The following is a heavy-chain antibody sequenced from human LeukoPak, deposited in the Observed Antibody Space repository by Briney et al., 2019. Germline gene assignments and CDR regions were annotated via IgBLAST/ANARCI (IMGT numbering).Heavy chain of an antibody. CDR2: INPNSGGT. Sequence: ASVKVSCKASEYTFTGYYMHWVRQAPGQGLEWMGWINPNSGGTNYAQKFQGRVTMTRDTSISTAYMELSRLRSDDTAVYYCARGGEQQLVLSWFDPWGQGTLVTVSS. CDR1: EYTFTGYY. D-gene: IGHD6-13*01. CDR3: ARGGEQQLVLSWFDP. V-gene: IGHV1-2*02. J-gene: IGHJ5*02.